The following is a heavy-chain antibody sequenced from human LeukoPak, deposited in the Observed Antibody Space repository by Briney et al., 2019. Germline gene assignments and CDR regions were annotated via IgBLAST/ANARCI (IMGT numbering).Heavy chain of an antibody. CDR1: GYTFTSYD. J-gene: IGHJ4*02. CDR3: ARANNWNYALGY. V-gene: IGHV1-8*01. Sequence: ASVKVSCKASGYTFTSYDINWVRQATGQGLEWMGWMNPNSGNTGYAQKFQGRVTMTRNTSISTAYMELSSLRSEDTAVYYCARANNWNYALGYWGQGTLVTVSS. CDR2: MNPNSGNT. D-gene: IGHD1-7*01.